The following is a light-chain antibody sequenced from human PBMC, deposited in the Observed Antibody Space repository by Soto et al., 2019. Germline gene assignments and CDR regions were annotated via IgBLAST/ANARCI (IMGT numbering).Light chain of an antibody. CDR1: QGVGSNY. CDR2: GAS. Sequence: IVLTQSPCTLSLSPGERATLYCRASQGVGSNYLAWYQQKPGQAPRVLIYGASSRATGIPDRFSGSGSGADFTLTISRLEPEDFAVYYCQQYTTSPFTFGPRTKVDTK. V-gene: IGKV3-20*01. J-gene: IGKJ3*01. CDR3: QQYTTSPFT.